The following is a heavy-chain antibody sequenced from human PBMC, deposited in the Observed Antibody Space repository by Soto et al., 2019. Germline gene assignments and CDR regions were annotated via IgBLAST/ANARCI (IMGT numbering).Heavy chain of an antibody. CDR2: IYYDGSV. Sequence: PSETLSLTCTVSVGAIRNSIYYWVWIRQPPGKGLEWIGTIYYDGSVAYSPSLKSRVTLSVDTSRNHFSVKINSVTAADTAVYFCARHRIAVAGPLDYWGQGTLVTVSS. CDR3: ARHRIAVAGPLDY. J-gene: IGHJ4*02. D-gene: IGHD6-19*01. V-gene: IGHV4-39*01. CDR1: VGAIRNSIYY.